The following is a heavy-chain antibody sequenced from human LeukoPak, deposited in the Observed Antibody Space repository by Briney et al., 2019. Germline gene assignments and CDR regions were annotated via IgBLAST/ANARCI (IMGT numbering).Heavy chain of an antibody. V-gene: IGHV4-59*08. CDR3: ARQVKVVPAAMRTDAFDT. CDR1: SGSISSYY. CDR2: IYYSGST. D-gene: IGHD2-2*01. Sequence: SETLSLTCTVSSGSISSYYWSWIRQPPGKGLEWIGYIYYSGSTNYNPSLESRVTISVDTSKNQFSLKLSSVTAADTAVYYCARQVKVVPAAMRTDAFDTWGQGTMVTVSS. J-gene: IGHJ3*02.